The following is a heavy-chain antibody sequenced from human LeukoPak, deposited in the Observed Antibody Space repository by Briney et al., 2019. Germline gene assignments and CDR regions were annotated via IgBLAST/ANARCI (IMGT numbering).Heavy chain of an antibody. Sequence: SETLSLTCAVYGGSFSDYYWSWIRQPPGKGLEWIGEINHSGSTNYNPSLKSRVTISVDTSKNQFSLKLSSVTAADTAVYYCARVGPYYDFWSGYYSRQIFDYWGQGTLVTVSS. CDR1: GGSFSDYY. V-gene: IGHV4-34*01. CDR3: ARVGPYYDFWSGYYSRQIFDY. J-gene: IGHJ4*02. CDR2: INHSGST. D-gene: IGHD3-3*01.